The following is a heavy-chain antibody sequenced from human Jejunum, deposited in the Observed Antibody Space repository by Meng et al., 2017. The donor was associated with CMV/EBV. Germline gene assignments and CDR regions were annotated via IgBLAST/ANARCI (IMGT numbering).Heavy chain of an antibody. D-gene: IGHD6-13*01. CDR1: GFSFSTYL. CDR2: ISSSGDMT. Sequence: SGFSFSTYLMGWVSQAPGKGLEWVSTISSSGDMTYYADSVKGRFAISRDSAKNTMYLQMNSLRVEDTAVYYCAKDQGTWSSYSFDYWGQGTLVTVSS. V-gene: IGHV3-23*01. CDR3: AKDQGTWSSYSFDY. J-gene: IGHJ4*02.